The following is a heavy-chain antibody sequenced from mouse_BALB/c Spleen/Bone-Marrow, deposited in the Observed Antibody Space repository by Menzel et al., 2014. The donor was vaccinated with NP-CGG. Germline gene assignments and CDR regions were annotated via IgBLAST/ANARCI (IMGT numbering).Heavy chain of an antibody. CDR3: ARDSITTVVATDY. J-gene: IGHJ2*01. CDR2: IDPSDSYT. V-gene: IGHV1-69*02. D-gene: IGHD1-1*01. Sequence: QVQLQQSGAELVKPGASVKLSCKASGYTFTSYWKHWVKQRPGQGLEWIGEIDPSDSYTNYNQKFKGKATLTVDKSSSTAYMQLSSLTSEDSAVYYCARDSITTVVATDYWGQGTTLTVSS. CDR1: GYTFTSYW.